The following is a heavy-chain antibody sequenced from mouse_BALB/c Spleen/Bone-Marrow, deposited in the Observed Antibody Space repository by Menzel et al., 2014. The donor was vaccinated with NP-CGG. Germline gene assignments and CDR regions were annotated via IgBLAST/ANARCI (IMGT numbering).Heavy chain of an antibody. CDR1: GYIFTSYW. J-gene: IGHJ4*01. Sequence: LVESGAELVRPGASVKLSCKASGYIFTSYWINWVKQRPGQGLERIGNIYPSDSYTNYNQKFKVKATLTVDNTSSTDYMQLSSPTSEDSAVYYCSRRDYAMDYWGQGTSVTVSS. CDR3: SRRDYAMDY. CDR2: IYPSDSYT. V-gene: IGHV1-69*02.